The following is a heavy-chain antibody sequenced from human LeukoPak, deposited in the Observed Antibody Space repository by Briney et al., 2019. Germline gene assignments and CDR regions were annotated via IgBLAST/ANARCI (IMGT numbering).Heavy chain of an antibody. CDR2: ISGSGGST. CDR1: GFTLSSYA. J-gene: IGHJ4*02. Sequence: GGSLRLSCAASGFTLSSYAMSWVRQAPGKGLEWVSAISGSGGSTYYADSVKGRFTISRDNSKNTLYLQMNSLRAEDTAVYYCAKKDTAMVTGTHDYWGQGTLVTVSS. CDR3: AKKDTAMVTGTHDY. D-gene: IGHD5-18*01. V-gene: IGHV3-23*01.